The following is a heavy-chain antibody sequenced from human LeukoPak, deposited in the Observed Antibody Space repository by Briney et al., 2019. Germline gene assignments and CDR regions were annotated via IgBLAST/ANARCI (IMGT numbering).Heavy chain of an antibody. J-gene: IGHJ4*02. CDR2: INPNSGGA. D-gene: IGHD3-3*01. V-gene: IGHV1-2*02. CDR3: ASSSGLLSESPDY. Sequence: GASVKVSCKASGYTFTGYYMHWVRQAPGQGLEWMGWINPNSGGANYAQKFQGRVTMTRDTSISTAYMELSRLRSDDTAVYYCASSSGLLSESPDYWGQGTLVTVSS. CDR1: GYTFTGYY.